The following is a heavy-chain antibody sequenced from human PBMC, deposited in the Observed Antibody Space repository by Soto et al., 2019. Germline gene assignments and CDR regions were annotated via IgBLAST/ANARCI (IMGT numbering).Heavy chain of an antibody. D-gene: IGHD6-13*01. CDR2: GRSKANSYAT. J-gene: IGHJ4*02. CDR1: GFTFSGSA. CDR3: TRRITAAAGDY. V-gene: IGHV3-73*02. Sequence: EVQLVESGGGLVQPGGSLKVSCAASGFTFSGSAIHWVRQASGKGLEWVGRGRSKANSYATAYGASVKGRFTISRDDSKITAYLQRNSMKTEDTAVYYCTRRITAAAGDYWGQGTLVTVSS.